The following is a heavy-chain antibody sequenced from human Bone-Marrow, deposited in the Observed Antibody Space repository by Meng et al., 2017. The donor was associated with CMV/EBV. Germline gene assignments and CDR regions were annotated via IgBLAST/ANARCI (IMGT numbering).Heavy chain of an antibody. J-gene: IGHJ6*02. Sequence: ASVKVSCKASGYTFSYYDIIWVRQASGQGLEWVGWMNPNRGNTAYAQKFQGRVTMTRDTSTSIAYMELSSLRSGDTAVYYCARDRGIAVAGKGYYGMDVWGQGTTVTVSS. CDR3: ARDRGIAVAGKGYYGMDV. CDR1: GYTFSYYD. CDR2: MNPNRGNT. D-gene: IGHD6-19*01. V-gene: IGHV1-8*01.